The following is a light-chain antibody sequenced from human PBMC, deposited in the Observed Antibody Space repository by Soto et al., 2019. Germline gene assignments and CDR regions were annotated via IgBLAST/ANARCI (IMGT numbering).Light chain of an antibody. V-gene: IGKV3D-20*01. CDR2: DAS. J-gene: IGKJ1*01. Sequence: EIVLTQSPASLSLSPGERATVSCRASQSVPRHLAWYQQRPGLPPRLLIYDASSRATGIPDRFSGSGSGTDFTLTISGLQPEDFAVYYCQQYGTSPGTFGQGTKVDIK. CDR3: QQYGTSPGT. CDR1: QSVPRH.